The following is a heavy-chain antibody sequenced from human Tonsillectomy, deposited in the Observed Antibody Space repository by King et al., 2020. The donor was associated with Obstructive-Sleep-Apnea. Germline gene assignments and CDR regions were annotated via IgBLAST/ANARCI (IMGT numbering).Heavy chain of an antibody. Sequence: VQLVESGGGLAKTGESLRLSCVASGFTFGSAWMSWVRQAPGKGLEWVGRIKRKTEGVTADYAAPVKGRFTISRDDSKNTVYLQMNSLQIEDTALYFCTRGPTGCYFDYWGQGTLVSVSS. CDR2: IKRKTEGVTA. J-gene: IGHJ4*02. CDR3: TRGPTGCYFDY. CDR1: GFTFGSAW. D-gene: IGHD6-19*01. V-gene: IGHV3-15*01.